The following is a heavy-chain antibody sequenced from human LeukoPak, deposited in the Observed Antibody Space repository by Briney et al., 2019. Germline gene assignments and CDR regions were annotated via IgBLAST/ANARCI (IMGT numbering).Heavy chain of an antibody. Sequence: GASVKVSCKASGGTYSSYAISWVRQAPGQGLEWMGGIIPIFGTANYAQKFQGRVTITTDESTSTAYMELSSLRSEDTAVYYCARRDITGTWFDYWGQGTLVTVSS. D-gene: IGHD1-7*01. CDR3: ARRDITGTWFDY. CDR2: IIPIFGTA. V-gene: IGHV1-69*05. J-gene: IGHJ4*02. CDR1: GGTYSSYA.